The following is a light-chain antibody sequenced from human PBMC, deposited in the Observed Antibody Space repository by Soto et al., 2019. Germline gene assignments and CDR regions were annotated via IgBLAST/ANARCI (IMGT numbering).Light chain of an antibody. Sequence: DIQMTQSPSTLSASVGDRVTITCRASQSIVNWLAWYQHRPGQGPKLLIYMASILEDGVPSRFSGSGSGTEFALTISGLQPDDFAAYYCQHYNSNPPTFVQGSKVEIK. J-gene: IGKJ1*01. CDR2: MAS. CDR3: QHYNSNPPT. V-gene: IGKV1-5*03. CDR1: QSIVNW.